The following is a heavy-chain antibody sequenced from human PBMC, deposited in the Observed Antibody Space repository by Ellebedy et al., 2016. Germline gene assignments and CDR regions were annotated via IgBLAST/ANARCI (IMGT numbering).Heavy chain of an antibody. J-gene: IGHJ3*02. CDR3: ATRHYGGFNI. CDR1: GFSVTSND. Sequence: GESLKISXAASGFSVTSNDMSWVRQAPGKGLEYISHIYSGGNTDYADSVKGRFTISRDNYRNILYLQMNSLRAEDTAVYYCATRHYGGFNIWGQGTKVTVSS. D-gene: IGHD4-23*01. CDR2: IYSGGNT. V-gene: IGHV3-53*01.